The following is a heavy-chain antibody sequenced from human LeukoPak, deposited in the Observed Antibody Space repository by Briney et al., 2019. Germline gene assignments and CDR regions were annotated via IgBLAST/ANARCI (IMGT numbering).Heavy chain of an antibody. V-gene: IGHV3-7*04. CDR1: GFTFSRYW. Sequence: GGSLRLSCAASGFTFSRYWMSWVRQAPGKGLEWVANIKQDGSEKYYVDSVKGRFTISRDNAQNSLYLQMNSLRAEDTAVYYCAKDGYGVLDYWGQGTLVTVSS. J-gene: IGHJ4*02. D-gene: IGHD4-17*01. CDR3: AKDGYGVLDY. CDR2: IKQDGSEK.